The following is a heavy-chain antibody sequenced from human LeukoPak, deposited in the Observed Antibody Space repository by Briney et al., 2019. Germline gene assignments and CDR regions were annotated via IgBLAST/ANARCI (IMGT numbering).Heavy chain of an antibody. CDR1: GGSISSYY. CDR2: IYYSGST. Sequence: PSETLSLTCTVSGGSISSYYWSWIRQPPGKGLEWIRYIYYSGSTNYNPSLKSRVTISVDTSKNQFSLKLSSVTAADTAVYYCARSPTYYYDSSGYSFDYWGQGTLVTVSS. V-gene: IGHV4-59*01. J-gene: IGHJ4*02. CDR3: ARSPTYYYDSSGYSFDY. D-gene: IGHD3-22*01.